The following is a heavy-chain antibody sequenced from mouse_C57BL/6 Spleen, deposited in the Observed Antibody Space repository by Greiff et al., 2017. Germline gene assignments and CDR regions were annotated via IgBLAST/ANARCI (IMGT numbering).Heavy chain of an antibody. CDR2: IHPNSGST. Sequence: QVQLQQPGAELVKPGASVKLSCKASGYTFTSYWMHWVKQRPGQGLEWIGMIHPNSGSTNYNEKFKSKATLTVDKSSSTASMQLSSLTSEDYAVYYCARWMTGGDYWGQGNTLTGSS. CDR1: GYTFTSYW. CDR3: ARWMTGGDY. J-gene: IGHJ2*01. D-gene: IGHD2-13*01. V-gene: IGHV1-64*01.